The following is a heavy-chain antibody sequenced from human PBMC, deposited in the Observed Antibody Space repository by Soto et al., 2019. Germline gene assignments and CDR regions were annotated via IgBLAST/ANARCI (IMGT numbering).Heavy chain of an antibody. J-gene: IGHJ4*02. Sequence: QVQLVQSGAEVKKPGASVKVSCKASGYTFTSYYKHWVRQAPGQGLEWMGIINPSGGSTSYAQKCRGRVPMTRETSTSTVYMGLSSLRSEDTAVYYCASLWDSSSHWGQGTLVTVSS. CDR3: ASLWDSSSH. CDR2: INPSGGST. V-gene: IGHV1-46*03. CDR1: GYTFTSYY. D-gene: IGHD6-13*01.